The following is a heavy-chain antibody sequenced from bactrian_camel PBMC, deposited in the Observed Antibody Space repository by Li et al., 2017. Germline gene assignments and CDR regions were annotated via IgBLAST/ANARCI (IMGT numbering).Heavy chain of an antibody. CDR3: AADLGWCGSRPLQREFRN. V-gene: IGHV3S1*01. D-gene: IGHD2*01. Sequence: VQLVESGGGLVQPGGSLRLSCAASGGISTYDCREWFRRAPGKEPEELAGIYTGGSGTWYADSVKGRFTISKDNAKNTLYLQMNSLKPEDTAMYYCAADLGWCGSRPLQREFRNWGQGTQVTVS. CDR2: IYTGGSGT. J-gene: IGHJ4*01. CDR1: GGISTYDC.